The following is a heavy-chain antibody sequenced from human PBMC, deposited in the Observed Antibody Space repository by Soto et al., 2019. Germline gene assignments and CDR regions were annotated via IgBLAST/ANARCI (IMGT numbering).Heavy chain of an antibody. Sequence: QVQLVQSGAEVKKPGASVKVSCKASGYTFTSYGISGVRQAPGQGLEWMGWISAYNGNTNYAQKLQGRVTMTTDTSTSTAYMELRSLRSDDTAVYYCARVPYYDFWSGYYPGYYGMDVWGQGTTVTVSS. D-gene: IGHD3-3*01. CDR3: ARVPYYDFWSGYYPGYYGMDV. J-gene: IGHJ6*02. V-gene: IGHV1-18*01. CDR1: GYTFTSYG. CDR2: ISAYNGNT.